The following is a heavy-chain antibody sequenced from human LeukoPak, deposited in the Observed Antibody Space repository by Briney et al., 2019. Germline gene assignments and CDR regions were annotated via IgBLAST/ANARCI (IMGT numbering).Heavy chain of an antibody. V-gene: IGHV3-64*01. CDR3: ARWVGNSVDY. CDR2: IRTNGGST. Sequence: PGGPLRLSCAASGFTFSTYAMHWVRQAPGKGLKYVSAIRTNGGSTYYANSVKGRFTISRDNSKNTVYLQMGNLRAEDMAVYYCARWVGNSVDYGGQGTVVTVSS. J-gene: IGHJ4*02. D-gene: IGHD4-23*01. CDR1: GFTFSTYA.